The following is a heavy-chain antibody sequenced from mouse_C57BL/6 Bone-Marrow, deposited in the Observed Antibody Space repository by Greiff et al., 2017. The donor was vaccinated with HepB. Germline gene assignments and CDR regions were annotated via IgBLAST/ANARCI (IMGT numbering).Heavy chain of an antibody. D-gene: IGHD1-1*01. J-gene: IGHJ3*01. Sequence: VQLVESGAELARPGASVKLSCKASGYTFTSYGISWVKQRTGQGLEWIGEIYPRSGNTYYNEKFKGKATLTADKSSSTAYMELRSLTSEDSAVYFCARDYYGSRFAYWGQGTLVTVSA. V-gene: IGHV1-81*01. CDR2: IYPRSGNT. CDR1: GYTFTSYG. CDR3: ARDYYGSRFAY.